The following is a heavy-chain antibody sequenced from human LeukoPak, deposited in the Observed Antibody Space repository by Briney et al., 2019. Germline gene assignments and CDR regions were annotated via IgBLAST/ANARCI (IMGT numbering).Heavy chain of an antibody. CDR1: GGSISSYY. CDR2: IYTSGST. D-gene: IGHD3-16*02. CDR3: ARGLYYDYVWGSYRYGEKYYFDY. V-gene: IGHV4-4*07. Sequence: SSETLSLTCTVSGGSISSYYWSWIRQPAGKGLEWIGRIYTSGSTNYNPSLKSRVTMSVDTSKNQFSLKLSSVTAADTAVYYCARGLYYDYVWGSYRYGEKYYFDYWGQGTLVTVSS. J-gene: IGHJ4*02.